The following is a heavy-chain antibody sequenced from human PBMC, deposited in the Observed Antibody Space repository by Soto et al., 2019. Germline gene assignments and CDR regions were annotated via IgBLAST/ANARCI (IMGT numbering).Heavy chain of an antibody. CDR3: ARGHISSTKNWLDP. J-gene: IGHJ5*02. V-gene: IGHV1-8*01. CDR1: GYTFTSYH. Sequence: QVQLVQSGAEVKKPGASVKVSCKGSGYTFTSYHINWVRQATGQGLEWMGWTNPNSGNTGYAQTLQGRVTMTWDTSIITAYMELSSPRFEDTAMYYCARGHISSTKNWLDPWGQGTLVTVSS. D-gene: IGHD6-6*01. CDR2: TNPNSGNT.